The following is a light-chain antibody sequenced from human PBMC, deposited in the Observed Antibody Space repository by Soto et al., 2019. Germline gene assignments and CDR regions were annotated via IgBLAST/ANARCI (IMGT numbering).Light chain of an antibody. CDR2: DTS. CDR1: TGAVTSGHY. CDR3: LLSYSGARPYYV. V-gene: IGLV7-46*01. J-gene: IGLJ1*01. Sequence: QAVVTQEPSLTVSPGGTVTLTCGSSTGAVTSGHYPYWFQQKPGQAPRTLIYDTSNKHSWTPARFSGSLLGGKAALTLSGEQPEDEAEYYCLLSYSGARPYYVFGTGTKLTVL.